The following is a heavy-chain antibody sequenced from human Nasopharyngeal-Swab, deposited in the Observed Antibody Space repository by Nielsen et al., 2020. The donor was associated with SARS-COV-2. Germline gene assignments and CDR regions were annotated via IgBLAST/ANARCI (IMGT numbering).Heavy chain of an antibody. Sequence: GESLKISCAASGFTFSSYWMHWVRQAPGKGLVWVSRINSDVSSTSYADSVKGRFTISRDNAKNTLYLQMNSLRAEDTAVYFCTRDIGGKAGYWGQGTLVTVSS. CDR3: TRDIGGKAGY. V-gene: IGHV3-74*01. D-gene: IGHD4-23*01. CDR1: GFTFSSYW. CDR2: INSDVSST. J-gene: IGHJ4*02.